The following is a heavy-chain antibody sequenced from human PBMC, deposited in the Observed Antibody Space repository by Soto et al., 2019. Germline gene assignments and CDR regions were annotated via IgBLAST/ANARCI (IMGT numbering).Heavy chain of an antibody. CDR1: GFTVSGKKY. D-gene: IGHD1-1*01. Sequence: LRLSCAAFGFTVSGKKYVAWVRQAPGKGLEWVSALYDLDGTYYADSVKGRFTTSSDSSRTTVYLQMNSLRPDDTAVYSCATWHLQEHAYDIWGQGTMVTVS. J-gene: IGHJ3*02. CDR2: LYDLDGT. CDR3: ATWHLQEHAYDI. V-gene: IGHV3-53*01.